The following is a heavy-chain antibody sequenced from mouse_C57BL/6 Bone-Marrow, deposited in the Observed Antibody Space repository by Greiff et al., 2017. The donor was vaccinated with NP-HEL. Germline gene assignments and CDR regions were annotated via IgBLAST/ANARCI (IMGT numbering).Heavy chain of an antibody. CDR3: ARGGTPFDY. CDR1: GFTFSDYG. D-gene: IGHD1-1*01. CDR2: ISSGSSTI. V-gene: IGHV5-17*01. J-gene: IGHJ2*01. Sequence: EVKLQESGGGLVKPGGSLKLSCAASGFTFSDYGMHWVRQAPEKGLEWVAYISSGSSTIYYADTVKGRFTISRDNAKNTLFLQMTSVRYEDTAMYYCARGGTPFDYWGQGTTLTVSS.